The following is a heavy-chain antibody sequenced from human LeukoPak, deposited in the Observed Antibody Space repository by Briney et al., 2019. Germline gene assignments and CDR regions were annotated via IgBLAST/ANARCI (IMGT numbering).Heavy chain of an antibody. CDR2: ISGSAGST. CDR1: GFTFSNFG. J-gene: IGHJ4*02. CDR3: AKGSTFGDLNYFDS. D-gene: IGHD4-17*01. V-gene: IGHV3-23*01. Sequence: GGSLRLSCTASGFTFSNFGMSWVRQAPGKGLEWVSTISGSAGSTHYADSVKGRFTISRDTSKNMLYLQMTSLRAGDTALYYCAKGSTFGDLNYFDSWGQGALVSVSS.